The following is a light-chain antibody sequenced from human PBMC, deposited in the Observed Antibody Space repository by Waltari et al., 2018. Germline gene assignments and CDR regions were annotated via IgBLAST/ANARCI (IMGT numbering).Light chain of an antibody. CDR2: EAS. J-gene: IGKJ3*01. CDR3: QQRSNWPPGVT. CDR1: QSVSSY. V-gene: IGKV3-11*01. Sequence: EIVLTQYPATLSLSPGERATLSCRASQSVSSYLAWYQQKPGQAPRLLIYEASNRATGIPARFSGGGSGTDFTLTISSLEPEDFAVYYCQQRSNWPPGVTFGPGTKVDIK.